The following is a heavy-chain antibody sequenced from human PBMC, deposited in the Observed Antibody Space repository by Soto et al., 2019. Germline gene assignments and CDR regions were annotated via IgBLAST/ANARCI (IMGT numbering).Heavy chain of an antibody. D-gene: IGHD2-15*01. J-gene: IGHJ5*02. V-gene: IGHV3-30*18. CDR3: AKDGVGGFDP. Sequence: QVQLVESGGGVVQPGRSLRLSCAASGFTFSSYGMHWVRQAPGKGLEWVAVISYDGSNKYYADSVKGRFTISRDNSKNTLYLQMNSLRAEDTALYYCAKDGVGGFDPWGQGTLVTVSS. CDR2: ISYDGSNK. CDR1: GFTFSSYG.